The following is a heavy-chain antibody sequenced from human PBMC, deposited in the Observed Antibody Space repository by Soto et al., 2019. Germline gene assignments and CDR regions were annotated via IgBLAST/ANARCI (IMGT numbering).Heavy chain of an antibody. Sequence: QVQLVQSGAEVKKPGSSVKDSCKASGGTFSSYSINWVRQAPGQGLEWMGGIIPIFGTANSAQKFQGRVTLTADESTSTAHMELNSLRNEDTAVYYCARPFQSWPGGWYFDLWGRGTLVTVSS. V-gene: IGHV1-69*19. D-gene: IGHD3-16*01. CDR2: IIPIFGTA. CDR1: GGTFSSYS. CDR3: ARPFQSWPGGWYFDL. J-gene: IGHJ2*01.